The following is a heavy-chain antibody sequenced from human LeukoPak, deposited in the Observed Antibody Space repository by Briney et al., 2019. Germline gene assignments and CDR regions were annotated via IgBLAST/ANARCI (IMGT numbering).Heavy chain of an antibody. CDR3: ARAFAPRYCFGTSCPFDY. Sequence: AGGSLRLSCAASGFTFSTYSMNWVRQAPGKGLEWISYIISGSNTIYYSDSVKGRFTISRDNAKNSLYLQMNSLRAEDTAVYYCARAFAPRYCFGTSCPFDYWGQGTLVTVSS. CDR2: IISGSNTI. J-gene: IGHJ4*02. CDR1: GFTFSTYS. D-gene: IGHD2/OR15-2a*01. V-gene: IGHV3-48*01.